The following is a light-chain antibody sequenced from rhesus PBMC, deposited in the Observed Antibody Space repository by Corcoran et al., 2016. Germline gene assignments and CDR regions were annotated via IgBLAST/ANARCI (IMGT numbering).Light chain of an antibody. Sequence: ETVVTQSPATLSLSLGERATLSCRASQSVGSYLAWYPQKPGQAPRLLIYGASSRATGIPDRLSGSGSGTDFTLTSRSLEPVDVGVYYCQQSSNLSWTFGQGTKVEIK. CDR1: QSVGSY. CDR3: QQSSNLSWT. CDR2: GAS. J-gene: IGKJ1*01. V-gene: IGKV3-24*04.